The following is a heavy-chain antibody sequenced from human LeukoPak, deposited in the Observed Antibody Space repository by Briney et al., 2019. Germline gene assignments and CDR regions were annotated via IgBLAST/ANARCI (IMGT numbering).Heavy chain of an antibody. CDR2: FYIDGRT. Sequence: GGSLRLSCAASGFTVSSSYMSWVRQAPGRGLEWVSVFYIDGRTYYADSVRGRFTISTDNSTNTVYLQMSSLRAEDTAVYYCARGDGYNFFLHWGQGTLVTVSS. CDR3: ARGDGYNFFLH. D-gene: IGHD5-24*01. CDR1: GFTVSSSY. V-gene: IGHV3-53*01. J-gene: IGHJ1*01.